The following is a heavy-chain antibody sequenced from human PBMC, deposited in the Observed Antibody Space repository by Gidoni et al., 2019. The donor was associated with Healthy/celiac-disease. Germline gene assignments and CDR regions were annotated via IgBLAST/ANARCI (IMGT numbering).Heavy chain of an antibody. CDR2: INHSGST. CDR1: GGSFSGYY. J-gene: IGHJ4*02. D-gene: IGHD3-10*01. Sequence: QVQLQQWGAGLLKPSETLSLTCAVYGGSFSGYYWSWIRQPPGKGLEWIGEINHSGSTNYNPSLKSRVTISVDTSKNQFSLKLSSVTAADTAVYYCAVLLGGSGQKRPGKFDYWGQGTLVTVSS. V-gene: IGHV4-34*01. CDR3: AVLLGGSGQKRPGKFDY.